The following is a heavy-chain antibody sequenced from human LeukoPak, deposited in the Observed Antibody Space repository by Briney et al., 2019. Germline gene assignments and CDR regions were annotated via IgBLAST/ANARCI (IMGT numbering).Heavy chain of an antibody. CDR1: GYTFTSYY. D-gene: IGHD3-22*01. CDR3: ARDFHDSSGPPRNFQH. J-gene: IGHJ1*01. Sequence: GAPVKVSCKASGYTFTSYYMHWVRQAPGQGLEWMGIINPSGGSTSYAQKFQGRITKTRDTSTSTVYMELNSLRSEDTAVYYCARDFHDSSGPPRNFQHWGQGTLVTVSS. V-gene: IGHV1-46*01. CDR2: INPSGGST.